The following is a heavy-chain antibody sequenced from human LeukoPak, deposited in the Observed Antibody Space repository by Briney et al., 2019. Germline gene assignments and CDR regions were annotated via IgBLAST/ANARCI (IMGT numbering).Heavy chain of an antibody. Sequence: GGSLRPSCAAPGFTFSSYWMHWVRQAPGKGLVWVSRIKGDGNTNYADSVKGRFTISRDNAKNTVSLQMNSLRAEDTGVYYCARAPSEIGGYYPKYFRHWGQGTLVTVSS. J-gene: IGHJ1*01. CDR3: ARAPSEIGGYYPKYFRH. CDR1: GFTFSSYW. D-gene: IGHD3-22*01. CDR2: IKGDGNT. V-gene: IGHV3-74*01.